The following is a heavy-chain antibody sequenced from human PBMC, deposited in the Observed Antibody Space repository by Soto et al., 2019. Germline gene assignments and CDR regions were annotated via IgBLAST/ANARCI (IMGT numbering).Heavy chain of an antibody. J-gene: IGHJ4*02. CDR1: GFTFSSYS. Sequence: GGCLRLSCAVSGFTFSSYSMNWVRQAPGKGLEWVSYISSSSSTIYYADSVKGRFTISRDNAKNSLYLQMNSLRAEDTAVYYCARDTVGGYSYHDYCGQGTLVTVSS. D-gene: IGHD5-18*01. CDR2: ISSSSSTI. CDR3: ARDTVGGYSYHDY. V-gene: IGHV3-48*01.